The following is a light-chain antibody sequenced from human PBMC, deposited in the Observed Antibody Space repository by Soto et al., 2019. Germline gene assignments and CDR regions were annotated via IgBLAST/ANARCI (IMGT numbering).Light chain of an antibody. Sequence: EIVLTQSPSTQSLPPVARATRYCRASQSVSSNLAGYQQKPGKAPRLLIYGASTRATGIPARFSGSGSGTEFTLPISSLQSADFAVYYCQQYTNWTSWTFGQGTKVDIK. CDR3: QQYTNWTSWT. CDR2: GAS. J-gene: IGKJ1*01. CDR1: QSVSSN. V-gene: IGKV3-15*01.